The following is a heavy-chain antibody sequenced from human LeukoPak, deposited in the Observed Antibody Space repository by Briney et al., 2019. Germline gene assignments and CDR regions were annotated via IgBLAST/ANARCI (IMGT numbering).Heavy chain of an antibody. CDR2: INIDGTNT. V-gene: IGHV3-74*01. Sequence: GGSLRLSCDASGFIFRNYRMHWVRQVPGKGLVWVSRINIDGTNTYYADFVKGRFTVSRDNARNTLYLQMNSLRADDTAIYYRLLGCGGDCYGRFDSWGQGALVTVSS. CDR1: GFIFRNYR. J-gene: IGHJ4*02. CDR3: LLGCGGDCYGRFDS. D-gene: IGHD2-21*02.